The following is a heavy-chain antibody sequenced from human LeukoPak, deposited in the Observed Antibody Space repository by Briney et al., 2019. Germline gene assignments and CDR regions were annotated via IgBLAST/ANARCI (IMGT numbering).Heavy chain of an antibody. D-gene: IGHD6-13*01. V-gene: IGHV3-30*02. CDR3: ATRGKSIAAAGFDY. Sequence: GGSLRLSCAGSGFTFTNYWMGWVRQAPGKGLEWVAFIRYDGSNKYYADSVKGRFTISRDNSKNTLYLQMNSLRAEDTAVYYCATRGKSIAAAGFDYWGQGTLVTVSS. CDR2: IRYDGSNK. J-gene: IGHJ4*02. CDR1: GFTFTNYW.